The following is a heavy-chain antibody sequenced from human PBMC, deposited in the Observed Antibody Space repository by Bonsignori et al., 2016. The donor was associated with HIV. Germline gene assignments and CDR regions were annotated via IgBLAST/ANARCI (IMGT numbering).Heavy chain of an antibody. Sequence: WIRQPPGKGLEWVAFIRYDGSNKYYADSVKGRFTISRDNSKNTLYLQMNSLRAEDTAVYYCAKPPNHRITWYMDVWGKGTTVTVSS. V-gene: IGHV3-30*02. CDR3: AKPPNHRITWYMDV. J-gene: IGHJ6*03. D-gene: IGHD2-15*01. CDR2: IRYDGSNK.